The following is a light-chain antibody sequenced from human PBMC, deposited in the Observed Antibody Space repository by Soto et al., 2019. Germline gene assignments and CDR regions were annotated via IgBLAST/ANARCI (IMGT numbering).Light chain of an antibody. V-gene: IGKV3-15*01. CDR3: QQYNNWPIT. Sequence: EIVMTQSPATLSVSPGERATLSCRASQSVSSNLAWYQQEPGQAPRLLIYGASTRATGIPARFSGSGSGTELTITISSLQSEDFEVYYCQQYNNWPITFGQGTRPDIK. CDR2: GAS. J-gene: IGKJ5*01. CDR1: QSVSSN.